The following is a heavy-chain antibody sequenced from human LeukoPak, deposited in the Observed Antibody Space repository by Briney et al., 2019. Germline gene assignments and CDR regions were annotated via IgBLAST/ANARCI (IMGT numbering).Heavy chain of an antibody. D-gene: IGHD4-23*01. CDR3: ATEGRYGGNSRWFDP. Sequence: ASVKVSCKVSGYTLTELSMHWVRQAPGKGLEWMGGFDPEDGETIYAQKFQGRVTMTEGTSTDTAYMELSSLRSEDTAVYYCATEGRYGGNSRWFDPWGQGTLVTVSS. V-gene: IGHV1-24*01. CDR1: GYTLTELS. CDR2: FDPEDGET. J-gene: IGHJ5*02.